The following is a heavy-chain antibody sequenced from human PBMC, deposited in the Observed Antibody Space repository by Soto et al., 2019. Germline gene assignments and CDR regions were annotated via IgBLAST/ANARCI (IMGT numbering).Heavy chain of an antibody. V-gene: IGHV1-46*03. CDR1: GYTFTNLY. D-gene: IGHD6-13*01. CDR2: INPSGGGT. Sequence: QVQLVQSGAEVKKHGASVKVSCKASGYTFTNLYMHWVRQAPGQGLEWLGTINPSGGGTTYAQKFQGRVNRTRDTSTSTVYMELSSMRSEDTALYYCARRAAAFDYWGQGSLVTVSS. CDR3: ARRAAAFDY. J-gene: IGHJ4*02.